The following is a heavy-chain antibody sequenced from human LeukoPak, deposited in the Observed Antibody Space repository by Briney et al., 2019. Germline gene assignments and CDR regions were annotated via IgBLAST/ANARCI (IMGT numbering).Heavy chain of an antibody. D-gene: IGHD5-24*01. Sequence: TSETLSLTCTVSGGSISSYYWSWIRQPPGKGLEWIGYIYYSGSTNYNPSPKSRVTISVDTSKNQFSLKLSSVTAADTAVYYCARGRDGYNFGYWGQGTLVTVSS. CDR1: GGSISSYY. CDR3: ARGRDGYNFGY. V-gene: IGHV4-59*01. J-gene: IGHJ4*02. CDR2: IYYSGST.